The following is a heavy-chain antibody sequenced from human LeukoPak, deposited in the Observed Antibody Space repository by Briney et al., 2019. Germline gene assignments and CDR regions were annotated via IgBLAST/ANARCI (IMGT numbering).Heavy chain of an antibody. Sequence: ASVKVSCKASGYTFTAYYIHWARQAPGQGLEWMGWISPYTGGTNYAQKFQGRVTITRDTSSSTVYMDLNRLTSDDTALYYCARDHNSENWGSLGKWGQGTLVTVSS. V-gene: IGHV1-2*02. J-gene: IGHJ4*02. CDR1: GYTFTAYY. D-gene: IGHD7-27*01. CDR2: ISPYTGGT. CDR3: ARDHNSENWGSLGK.